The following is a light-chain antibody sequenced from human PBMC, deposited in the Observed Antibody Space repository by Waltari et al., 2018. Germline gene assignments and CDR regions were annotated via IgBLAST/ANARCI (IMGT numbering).Light chain of an antibody. CDR2: QDN. CDR3: AAWDNTTFVL. V-gene: IGLV3-1*01. Sequence: SFELTQTPSVSVSPGQTASITCSGDKLAGKYVSWYQHKSGQSPFLLIYQDNMRPSGIPERFSGFNSGNTVTLTSSGTQALDEADYYCAAWDNTTFVLFGGGTTVTVL. CDR1: KLAGKY. J-gene: IGLJ2*01.